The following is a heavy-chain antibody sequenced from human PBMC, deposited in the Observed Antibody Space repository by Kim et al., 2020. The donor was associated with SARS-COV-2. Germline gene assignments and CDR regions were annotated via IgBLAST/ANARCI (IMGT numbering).Heavy chain of an antibody. V-gene: IGHV4-4*02. J-gene: IGHJ6*02. Sequence: SETLSLTCAVSGGSISSSNWWSWVRQPPGKGLEWIGEIYHSGSTNYNPSLKSRVTISVDKSQNQFSLKLSSVTAADTAVYYCARRLANTGQLPSLGMDVWGQGTTVTVSS. D-gene: IGHD2-2*01. CDR2: IYHSGST. CDR3: ARRLANTGQLPSLGMDV. CDR1: GGSISSSNW.